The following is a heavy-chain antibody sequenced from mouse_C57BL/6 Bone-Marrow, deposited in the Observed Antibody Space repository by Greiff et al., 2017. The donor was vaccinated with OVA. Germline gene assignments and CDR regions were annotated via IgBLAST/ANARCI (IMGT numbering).Heavy chain of an antibody. V-gene: IGHV3-6*01. CDR2: ISYDGSN. CDR1: GYSITSGYY. CDR3: ARGGTYYGNYSFAY. J-gene: IGHJ3*01. D-gene: IGHD2-10*01. Sequence: EVQLVESGPGLVKPSQSLSLTCSVTGYSITSGYYWNWIRQFPGNKLEWMGYISYDGSNNYNPSLKNRISITRDTSKNQFFLKLNSVTTEDTATYYCARGGTYYGNYSFAYWGQGTLVTVSA.